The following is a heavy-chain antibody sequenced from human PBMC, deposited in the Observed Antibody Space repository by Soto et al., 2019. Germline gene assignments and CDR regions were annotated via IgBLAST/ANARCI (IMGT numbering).Heavy chain of an antibody. CDR2: IYYNGHT. J-gene: IGHJ4*02. Sequence: QLQLQESGPGLVKPSETLSLTCSVSGGSINTNNYYWGWMRQSPGQGLEWLGSIYYNGHTNYSPSLRGRVTISQDLSKNQFFLKLSSLTAADTAFYYCETITVPASRHIDFEYWGRGTLVTVSS. CDR1: GGSINTNNYY. V-gene: IGHV4-39*01. CDR3: ETITVPASRHIDFEY. D-gene: IGHD4-17*01.